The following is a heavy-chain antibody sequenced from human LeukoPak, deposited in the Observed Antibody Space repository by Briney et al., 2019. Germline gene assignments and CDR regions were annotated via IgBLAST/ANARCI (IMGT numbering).Heavy chain of an antibody. Sequence: GESLKISCKGSGYSFTSYWIGWVRQMPGKVLEWMGIIYPGDSDTRYSPSFQGQVTISADKSISTAYLQWSSLKASDTAVYYCARQSGDYSYYYYMDVWGKGTTVTISS. J-gene: IGHJ6*03. CDR3: ARQSGDYSYYYYMDV. CDR1: GYSFTSYW. V-gene: IGHV5-51*01. D-gene: IGHD2-21*02. CDR2: IYPGDSDT.